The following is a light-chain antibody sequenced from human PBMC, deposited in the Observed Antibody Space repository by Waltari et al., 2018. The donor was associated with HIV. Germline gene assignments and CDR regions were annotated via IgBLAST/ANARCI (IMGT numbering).Light chain of an antibody. Sequence: EIVMTQSPDTLSVSPGERVTLSCSASQSVSTNLAWYQHKPGQAPRLLISVASTRATGIPARFSGSGSGTEFTLTISSLKSEDSAIYYCHQYNSLPWTFGLGTKVEIK. CDR2: VAS. CDR3: HQYNSLPWT. V-gene: IGKV3-15*01. J-gene: IGKJ1*01. CDR1: QSVSTN.